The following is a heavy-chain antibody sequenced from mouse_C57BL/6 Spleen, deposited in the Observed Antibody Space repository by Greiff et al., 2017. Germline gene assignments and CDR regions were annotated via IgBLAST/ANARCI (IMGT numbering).Heavy chain of an antibody. CDR3: AGRDCGSSLSYYYAMDY. J-gene: IGHJ4*01. Sequence: QVQLQQSGAELVRPGTSVKMSCKASGYTFTNYWIGWAKQRPGHGLEWIGDIYPGGGYTNYNEKFKGKATLTADKSSSTAYMQFSNLTSEDSAIYDCAGRDCGSSLSYYYAMDYWGQGTSVTVSS. V-gene: IGHV1-63*01. D-gene: IGHD1-1*01. CDR1: GYTFTNYW. CDR2: IYPGGGYT.